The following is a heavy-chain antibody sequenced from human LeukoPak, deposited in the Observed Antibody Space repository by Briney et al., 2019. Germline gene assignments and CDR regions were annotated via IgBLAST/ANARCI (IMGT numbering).Heavy chain of an antibody. D-gene: IGHD3-10*01. CDR1: GGSISSYY. CDR2: IYYSGST. V-gene: IGHV4-59*01. J-gene: IGHJ5*01. CDR3: ARTGTSGSYSDS. Sequence: SETLSLTCTVSGGSISSYYWSWIRQPPGKGLEWIGFIYYSGSTNYNPSLKSRLTISLDTSKNQFSLKLTSVTAADTAVYYCARTGTSGSYSDSWGQGILVTVSS.